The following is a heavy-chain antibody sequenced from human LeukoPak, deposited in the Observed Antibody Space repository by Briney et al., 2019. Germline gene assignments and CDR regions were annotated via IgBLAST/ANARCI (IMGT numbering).Heavy chain of an antibody. CDR1: GFTFSIYS. J-gene: IGHJ4*02. V-gene: IGHV3-48*01. Sequence: GGSLRLSCEASGFTFSIYSMNWVRPAPGKGLEWVSYISSSSSTIYYADSVKGRFTISRDNAKNSLYLQMNSLRAEDTAVYYCARVYRRYFDYWGQETLVTVSS. D-gene: IGHD1-14*01. CDR2: ISSSSSTI. CDR3: ARVYRRYFDY.